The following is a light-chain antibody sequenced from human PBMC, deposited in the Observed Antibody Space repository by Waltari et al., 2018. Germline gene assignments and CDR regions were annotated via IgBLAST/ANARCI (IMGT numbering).Light chain of an antibody. CDR2: WAS. CDR3: QQFYSIPYT. CDR1: QSVLYSPNNKNY. J-gene: IGKJ2*01. Sequence: DIVLTQSPDSLAVSLGERATINCKSSQSVLYSPNNKNYLGWFQQKTGQPPKLLIYWASMRESGVPDRFSGSGSGTDFTLTISSLQAEDVAVYYCQQFYSIPYTFGQGTKLEIK. V-gene: IGKV4-1*01.